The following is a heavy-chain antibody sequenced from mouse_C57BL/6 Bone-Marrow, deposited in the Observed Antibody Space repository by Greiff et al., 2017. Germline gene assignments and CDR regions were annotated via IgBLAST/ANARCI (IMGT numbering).Heavy chain of an antibody. J-gene: IGHJ4*01. V-gene: IGHV1-42*01. Sequence: EVQLQQSGPELVKPGASVTISCKASGYSFTGYYMNWVKQSPEKSLEWIGEINPSTGGTTYNQKFKAKATLTVDKSSSTAYMQLKSLTSEDSAVYYCARKEFPMDYWGQGTSVTVSS. CDR2: INPSTGGT. CDR1: GYSFTGYY. CDR3: ARKEFPMDY.